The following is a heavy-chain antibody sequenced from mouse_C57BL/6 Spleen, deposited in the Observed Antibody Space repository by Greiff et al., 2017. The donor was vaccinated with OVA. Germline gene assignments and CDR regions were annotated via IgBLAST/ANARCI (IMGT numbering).Heavy chain of an antibody. J-gene: IGHJ2*01. V-gene: IGHV1-52*01. D-gene: IGHD1-1*01. CDR3: ARDYGSRVLDY. Sequence: QVQLQQPGAELVRPGSSVKLSCKASGYTFTSYWMHWVKQRPIQGLEWIGKIDPSDSETHYNQKFKDKATLTVDKSSSTAYMQLSSLTSEDSAVYYCARDYGSRVLDYWGQGTTLTVSS. CDR1: GYTFTSYW. CDR2: IDPSDSET.